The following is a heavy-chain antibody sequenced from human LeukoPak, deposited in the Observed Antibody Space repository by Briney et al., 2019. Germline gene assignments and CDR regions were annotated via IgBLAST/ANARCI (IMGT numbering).Heavy chain of an antibody. Sequence: PGGSLRLPCAASGISFSSFGMHWVRQAPGKGLEWVTFIRYDGHNKYYADSVKGRFTISRDNSKNTLYLQMNSLRPEDTAVYYCAKSQNYYDNSGYYYLDYWGQGNLVTVSS. D-gene: IGHD3-22*01. J-gene: IGHJ4*02. CDR1: GISFSSFG. CDR3: AKSQNYYDNSGYYYLDY. CDR2: IRYDGHNK. V-gene: IGHV3-30*02.